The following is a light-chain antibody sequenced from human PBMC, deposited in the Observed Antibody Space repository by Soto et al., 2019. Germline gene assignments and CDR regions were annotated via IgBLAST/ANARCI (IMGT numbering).Light chain of an antibody. Sequence: DSVLTQSPVTLSLSPGERATFSCRASQSVSSNYLAWYQQKPGQAPRLLIYGASTRATGIPARFSGSGSGTDFTLTISSLQPEDFAVYYCQQDYNLLTFGGGTKVDIK. CDR2: GAS. CDR1: QSVSSNY. CDR3: QQDYNLLT. J-gene: IGKJ4*01. V-gene: IGKV3D-7*01.